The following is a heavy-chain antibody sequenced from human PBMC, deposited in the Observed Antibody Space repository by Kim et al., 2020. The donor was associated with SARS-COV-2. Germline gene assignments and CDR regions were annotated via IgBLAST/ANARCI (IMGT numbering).Heavy chain of an antibody. Sequence: STNYNPPLKSRVSLSAATSKSQFSLKLSSVTAADTAVYYCARRHSSLDLDVWGKGTTVIVSS. V-gene: IGHV4-34*01. D-gene: IGHD3-3*01. J-gene: IGHJ6*04. CDR3: ARRHSSLDLDV. CDR2: ST.